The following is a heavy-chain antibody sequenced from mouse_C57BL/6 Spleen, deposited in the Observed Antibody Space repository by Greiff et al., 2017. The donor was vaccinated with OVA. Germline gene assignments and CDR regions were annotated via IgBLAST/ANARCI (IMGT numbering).Heavy chain of an antibody. CDR3: ARYSHYYAMDY. J-gene: IGHJ4*01. CDR2: IYPSDSET. CDR1: GYTFTSYW. Sequence: QVQLKESGAELVRPGSSVKLSCKASGYTFTSYWMDWVKQRPGQGLEWIGNIYPSDSETHYNQKFKDKATLTVDKSSSTAYMQLSSLTSEDSAVYDCARYSHYYAMDYWGQGTSVTVSS. V-gene: IGHV1-61*01.